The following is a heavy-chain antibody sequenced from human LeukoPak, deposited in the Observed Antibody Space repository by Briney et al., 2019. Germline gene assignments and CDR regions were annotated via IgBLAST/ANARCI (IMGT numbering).Heavy chain of an antibody. J-gene: IGHJ5*02. Sequence: SGGSLRLSCAASGFTFSSYEMNWVRQAPGKGLEWVSAISGSGGSTYYADSVKGRFTISRDNSKNTLYLQMNSLRAEDTAVYHCAHIAVAVSRAWGQGTLVTVSS. CDR3: AHIAVAVSRA. CDR1: GFTFSSYE. CDR2: ISGSGGST. D-gene: IGHD6-19*01. V-gene: IGHV3-23*01.